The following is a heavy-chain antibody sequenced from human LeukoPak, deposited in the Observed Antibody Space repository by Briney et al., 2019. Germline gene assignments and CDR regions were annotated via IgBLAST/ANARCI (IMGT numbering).Heavy chain of an antibody. CDR1: GYTFTGYY. V-gene: IGHV1-2*02. Sequence: ASVKVSCKASGYTFTGYYMHWVRQAPGQGLEWMGRINPNSGGTIYAQKFQGRVTMTRDTAISTAYMELSRLRSDDTAVYYCARVKTMIIVVSLFDYWGQGSLVTVSS. CDR2: INPNSGGT. D-gene: IGHD3-22*01. J-gene: IGHJ4*02. CDR3: ARVKTMIIVVSLFDY.